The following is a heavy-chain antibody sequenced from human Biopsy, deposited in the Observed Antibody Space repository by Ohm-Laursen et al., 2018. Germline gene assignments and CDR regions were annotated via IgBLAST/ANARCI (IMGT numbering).Heavy chain of an antibody. D-gene: IGHD1-1*01. CDR1: GYTFTSYD. CDR2: LNPVSGNS. CDR3: GRAVRNQLLTDP. Sequence: ASVKVSCKASGYTFTSYDITWVRQAPGQGPEWIGWLNPVSGNSNFGQKFRGRVTVTNDTSISTAYMELSGLTSDDTATYYCGRAVRNQLLTDPWGQGTLVTVTS. J-gene: IGHJ5*02. V-gene: IGHV1-8*01.